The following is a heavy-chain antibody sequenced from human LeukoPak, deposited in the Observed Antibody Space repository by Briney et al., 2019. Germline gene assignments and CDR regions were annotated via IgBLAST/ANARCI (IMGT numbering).Heavy chain of an antibody. CDR1: GFSRSTSGMC. J-gene: IGHJ4*02. Sequence: ESGPTLVNPSQTLTVTCTFSGFSRSTSGMCVSWIRQPHGKALEWHALIYWSDGKRYSPSLKSRLTITKDTSKNQVVLTMTDMDPVDTATYYCAHRPDITAGAFDYWGQGTLVSVSS. CDR3: AHRPDITAGAFDY. V-gene: IGHV2-5*08. CDR2: IYWSDGK. D-gene: IGHD6-13*01.